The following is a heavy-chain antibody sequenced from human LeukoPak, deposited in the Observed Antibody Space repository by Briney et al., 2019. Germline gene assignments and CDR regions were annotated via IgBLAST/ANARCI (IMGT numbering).Heavy chain of an antibody. CDR3: ARDGYYYGSDLDY. CDR2: ISYDGSNK. V-gene: IGHV3-30*03. CDR1: GFTSSSYG. Sequence: GGSLRLSCAASGFTSSSYGMHWVRQAPGKGLEWVAVISYDGSNKYYADSVKGRFTISRDNSKNTLYLQMNSLRAEDTAVYYCARDGYYYGSDLDYWGQGTLVTVSS. D-gene: IGHD3-10*01. J-gene: IGHJ4*02.